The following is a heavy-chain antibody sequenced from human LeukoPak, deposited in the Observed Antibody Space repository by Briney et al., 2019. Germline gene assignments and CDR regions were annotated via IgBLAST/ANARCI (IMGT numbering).Heavy chain of an antibody. CDR1: GYTFTNYA. D-gene: IGHD3-10*01. Sequence: GASVKVSCKASGYTFTNYAMNWVRQAPGQGLERMGWINTNTGNPTYAQGFTGRFVFSLDTSVSTAYLQISSLKAEDTAVYYCARDELLWFGELWYFQHWGQGTLVTVSS. CDR3: ARDELLWFGELWYFQH. V-gene: IGHV7-4-1*02. J-gene: IGHJ1*01. CDR2: INTNTGNP.